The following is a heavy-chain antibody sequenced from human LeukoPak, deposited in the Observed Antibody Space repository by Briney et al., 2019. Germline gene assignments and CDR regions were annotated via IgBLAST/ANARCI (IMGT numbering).Heavy chain of an antibody. Sequence: SVKVSCKASGGTFSSYAISWVRQAPGQGLEWMGGIIPIFGTANYAQKFQGRVTITADKSTSTAYMELSSLRSEDTAVYYCARAVVVAAFFMYYFDYWGQGTLVTVSS. CDR2: IIPIFGTA. D-gene: IGHD2-15*01. CDR3: ARAVVVAAFFMYYFDY. J-gene: IGHJ4*02. V-gene: IGHV1-69*06. CDR1: GGTFSSYA.